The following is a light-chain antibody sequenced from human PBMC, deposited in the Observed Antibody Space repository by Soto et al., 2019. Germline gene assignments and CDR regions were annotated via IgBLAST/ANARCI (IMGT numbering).Light chain of an antibody. CDR1: SSDVGSYNR. V-gene: IGLV2-18*02. CDR3: SSYTSSGTLV. CDR2: EVV. J-gene: IGLJ2*01. Sequence: QSALTQPPSVSGSPGQSVTISCTGSSSDVGSYNRVCWYQQPPGTAPRLMIYEVVNRPSGVPDRFSGSKSGNTASLTISGLQAEGEGDYYCSSYTSSGTLVFGGGTKVTVL.